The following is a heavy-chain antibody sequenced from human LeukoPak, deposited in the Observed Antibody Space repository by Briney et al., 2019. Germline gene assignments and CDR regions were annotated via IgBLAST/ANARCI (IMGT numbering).Heavy chain of an antibody. Sequence: GGSLRLSCAASAFTFSSYGMHWVRQAPGQGLEWMGLINPTGGSTGYAQKFQGRVTMTRDMSTSTDYMELSSLRSEDTAIYYCARDNSVGDNAWWFDPWGQGTLVTVSS. CDR2: INPTGGST. V-gene: IGHV1-46*01. D-gene: IGHD1-26*01. CDR3: ARDNSVGDNAWWFDP. J-gene: IGHJ5*02. CDR1: AFTFSSYG.